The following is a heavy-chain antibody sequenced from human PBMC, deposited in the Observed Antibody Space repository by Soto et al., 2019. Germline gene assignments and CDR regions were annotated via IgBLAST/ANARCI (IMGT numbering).Heavy chain of an antibody. D-gene: IGHD1-26*01. Sequence: TLSLTCTVSGGSISSGGYYWSWIRQHPGKGLEWIGHIYYSGSTYYNPSLKSRLTTSVDTSKNQFSLNLSSVTAADTAVYYCARGGDYYGMDVWGQGTTVTVSS. J-gene: IGHJ6*02. CDR2: IYYSGST. CDR1: GGSISSGGYY. V-gene: IGHV4-31*03. CDR3: ARGGDYYGMDV.